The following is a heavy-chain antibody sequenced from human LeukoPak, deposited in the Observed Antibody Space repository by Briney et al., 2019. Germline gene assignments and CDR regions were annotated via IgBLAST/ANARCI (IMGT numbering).Heavy chain of an antibody. CDR2: ISSSSSYI. J-gene: IGHJ3*02. CDR1: GFTFDDYG. Sequence: GGSLRLSCAASGFTFDDYGMSWVRQAPGKGLEWVSSISSSSSYIYYADSVKGRFTISRDNAKNSLYLQMNSLRAEDTAVYYCAREYSSGNIWGQGTMVTVSS. V-gene: IGHV3-21*01. D-gene: IGHD6-19*01. CDR3: AREYSSGNI.